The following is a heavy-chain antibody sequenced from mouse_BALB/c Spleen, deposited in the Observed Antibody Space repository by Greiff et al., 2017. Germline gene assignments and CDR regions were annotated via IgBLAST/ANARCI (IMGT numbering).Heavy chain of an antibody. Sequence: DVKLVESGGGLVQPGGSRKLSCAASGFTFSDYGMAWVRQAPGKGPEWVAFISNLAYSIYYADTVTGRFTISRENAKNTLYLEMSSLRSEDTAMYYCAGGSRGFDYWGQGTTLTVSS. V-gene: IGHV5-15*02. CDR3: AGGSRGFDY. CDR2: ISNLAYSI. CDR1: GFTFSDYG. J-gene: IGHJ2*01. D-gene: IGHD1-1*01.